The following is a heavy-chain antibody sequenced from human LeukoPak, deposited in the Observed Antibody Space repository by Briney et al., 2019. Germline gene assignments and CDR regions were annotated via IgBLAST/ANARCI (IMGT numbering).Heavy chain of an antibody. D-gene: IGHD6-19*01. Sequence: SETLSLTCTVSGGSISSYYWSWLRQPPGKGLEWIGYIYYSGSTNYNPSLKSRVTISVDTSKNQFSLKLSSVTAADTAVYYCARDLAVGGFNWFDPWGQGTLVTVSS. CDR1: GGSISSYY. J-gene: IGHJ5*02. V-gene: IGHV4-59*01. CDR2: IYYSGST. CDR3: ARDLAVGGFNWFDP.